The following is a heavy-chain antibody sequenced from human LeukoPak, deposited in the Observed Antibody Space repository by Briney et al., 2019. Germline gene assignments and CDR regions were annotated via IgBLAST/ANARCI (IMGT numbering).Heavy chain of an antibody. Sequence: PGGSLRLSCADSGFTFSSYEMNWLRQAPGKGLEWVSYISSSGSTIYYADSVKGRFTISRDNAKNSLYLQMNSLRAEDTAVYYCARDGYNGFVYWRRGTLVTVSS. CDR3: ARDGYNGFVY. D-gene: IGHD5-24*01. V-gene: IGHV3-48*03. CDR1: GFTFSSYE. CDR2: ISSSGSTI. J-gene: IGHJ4*02.